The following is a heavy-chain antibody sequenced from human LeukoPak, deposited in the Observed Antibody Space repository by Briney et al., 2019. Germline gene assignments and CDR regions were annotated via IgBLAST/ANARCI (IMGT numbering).Heavy chain of an antibody. V-gene: IGHV3-23*01. Sequence: GGSLTLSCAASGCTFSSYAMSWVRQAPGKGLEWVSAISGSGGSTYYADSVKGRFTISRDNSKNTLYPQMNSLRAEDTAVYYCATGDSSGYYPYYFDYWGQGTLVTVSS. CDR1: GCTFSSYA. J-gene: IGHJ4*02. D-gene: IGHD3-22*01. CDR3: ATGDSSGYYPYYFDY. CDR2: ISGSGGST.